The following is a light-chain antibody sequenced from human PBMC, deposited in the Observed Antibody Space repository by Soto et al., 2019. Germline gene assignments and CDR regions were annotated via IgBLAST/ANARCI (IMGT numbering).Light chain of an antibody. V-gene: IGKV3-15*01. CDR1: QSVSTK. J-gene: IGKJ2*01. CDR2: GAS. Sequence: EIVMTQSPVTLSVSPEERGTLSCRASQSVSTKLLWFQQKPGQAPRLLIYGASTRATGIPTRFSGGGSGTEFSLTISSLQSEDFAVYYCLQYNNWPYTFGQGTRV. CDR3: LQYNNWPYT.